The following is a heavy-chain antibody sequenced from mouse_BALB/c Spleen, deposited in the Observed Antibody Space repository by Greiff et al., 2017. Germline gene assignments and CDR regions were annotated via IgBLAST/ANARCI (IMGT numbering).Heavy chain of an antibody. V-gene: IGHV1-4*02. CDR1: GYTFTSYT. J-gene: IGHJ3*01. D-gene: IGHD1-2*01. Sequence: QVQLQQSAAELARPGASVKMSCKASGYTFTSYTMHWVKQRPGQGLEWIGYINPSSGYTEYNQKFKDKTTLTADKSSSTAYMQLSSLTSEDSAVYYCAIHYYGWFAYWGQGTLVTVSA. CDR3: AIHYYGWFAY. CDR2: INPSSGYT.